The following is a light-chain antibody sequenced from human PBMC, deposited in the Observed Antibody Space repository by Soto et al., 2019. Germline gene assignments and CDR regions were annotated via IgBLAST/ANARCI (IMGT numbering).Light chain of an antibody. CDR2: AAS. Sequence: DIQMTQSPSSLSASVGDRVTITCRASQSISTYLNWYQQKPGNAPKVLIFAASSLLSGVPSRFSGSGSGTDFHLTITSLQPEDFATYYCQQSHSFPRTFGQGTKVE. V-gene: IGKV1-39*01. J-gene: IGKJ1*01. CDR1: QSISTY. CDR3: QQSHSFPRT.